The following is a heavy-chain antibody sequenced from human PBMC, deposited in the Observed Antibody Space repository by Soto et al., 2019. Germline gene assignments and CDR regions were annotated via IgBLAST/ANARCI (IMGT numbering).Heavy chain of an antibody. CDR2: IVVGSDTT. V-gene: IGHV1-58*01. CDR1: GFPFTSSA. D-gene: IGHD4-17*01. CDR3: AEAYLGDYLRAFDS. J-gene: IGHJ3*02. Sequence: QMKLVQSGPEGKKTGTSLKVSCKASGFPFTSSAVQWVRQARGQRLEWIGWIVVGSDTTKYAQEFQERFPISRDMSTSTAYSVLSSLKSEDTSVYYYAEAYLGDYLRAFDSWG.